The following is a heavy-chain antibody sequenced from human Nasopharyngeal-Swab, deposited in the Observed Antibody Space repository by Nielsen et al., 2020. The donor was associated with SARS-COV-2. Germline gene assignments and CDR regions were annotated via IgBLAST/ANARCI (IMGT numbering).Heavy chain of an antibody. Sequence: GGSLRLSYAASGFTFSSYNMNWVRQAPGKGLEWVSSISSSSSYIYYADSVKGRFTISRDNAKNSLYLQMNSLRAEDTAVYYCARDLYRQQWPLYNYYGMDVWGQGTTVTVSS. D-gene: IGHD6-19*01. CDR1: GFTFSSYN. J-gene: IGHJ6*02. V-gene: IGHV3-21*04. CDR3: ARDLYRQQWPLYNYYGMDV. CDR2: ISSSSSYI.